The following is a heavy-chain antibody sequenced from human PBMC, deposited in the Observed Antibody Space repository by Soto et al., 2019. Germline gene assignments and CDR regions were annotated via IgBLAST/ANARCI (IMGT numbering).Heavy chain of an antibody. V-gene: IGHV5-10-1*01. CDR2: IDPSDSYT. CDR1: GYSFTSYW. CDR3: AAPKQLSMGYYYGMDV. Sequence: PGESLKISCKGSGYSFTSYWIIWVRQMPGKGLEWMGRIDPSDSYTNYSPSFQGHVTISADKSISTAYLQWSSLKASDTAMYYCAAPKQLSMGYYYGMDVWGQGTTVTVSS. J-gene: IGHJ6*02. D-gene: IGHD2-2*01.